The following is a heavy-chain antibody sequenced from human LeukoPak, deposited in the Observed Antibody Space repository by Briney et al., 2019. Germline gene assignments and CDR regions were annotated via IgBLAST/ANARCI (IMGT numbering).Heavy chain of an antibody. CDR2: ISGIGSTT. J-gene: IGHJ4*02. V-gene: IGHV3-23*01. CDR3: AKDRRGYSNTWYYFDD. D-gene: IGHD6-13*01. CDR1: GFSFRDYA. Sequence: GGSLRLSCAASGFSFRDYAMNCVRQAPGEGLEGVSSISGIGSTTNYADSVKSRFTIYRDTSKDTVYLQMNSLRAEDTATYYCAKDRRGYSNTWYYFDDWGQGTLVTVSS.